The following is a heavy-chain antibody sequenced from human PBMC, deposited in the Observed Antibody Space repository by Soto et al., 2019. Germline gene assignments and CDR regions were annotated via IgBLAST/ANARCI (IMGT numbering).Heavy chain of an antibody. CDR1: GFTFSSYG. V-gene: IGHV3-30*18. CDR2: MSYDGSNK. Sequence: QVRLVESGGGVVQPGRSLRLSCAASGFTFSSYGMHWVRQAPGKGLEWVAVMSYDGSNKYYPDFVKGRFTMSRDNSKNTLYLQMNSLRAEDTAVYYCAKDRLANSPHYYNYYAMDVWGQGTTVTVSS. J-gene: IGHJ6*02. CDR3: AKDRLANSPHYYNYYAMDV. D-gene: IGHD6-25*01.